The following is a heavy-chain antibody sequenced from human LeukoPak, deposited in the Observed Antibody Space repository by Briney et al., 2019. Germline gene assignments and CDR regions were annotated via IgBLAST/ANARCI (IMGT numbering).Heavy chain of an antibody. V-gene: IGHV5-51*01. J-gene: IGHJ6*02. CDR2: IYPGDSDT. CDR3: ARHQESPGRYDLFTGYYYDYYGMDV. D-gene: IGHD3-9*01. CDR1: GYSFSTYW. Sequence: GESLKISCKGSGYSFSTYWIAWVRQMPGKGLEWMGVIYPGDSDTRDSPSFHGQVTISADKSISTAYLQWNSLKASDTAMYYCARHQESPGRYDLFTGYYYDYYGMDVWGQGTTVTVSS.